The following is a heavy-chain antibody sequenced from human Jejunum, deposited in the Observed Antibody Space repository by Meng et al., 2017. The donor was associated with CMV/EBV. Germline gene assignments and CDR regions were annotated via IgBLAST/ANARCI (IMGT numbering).Heavy chain of an antibody. V-gene: IGHV3-9*01. CDR1: GFTFDDYA. Sequence: GFTFDDYAMHWVRQAPGKGLEWVSSISWNSGTIDYVDSVKGRFTISRDNAKNSLYLQMNSLRAEDTALYYCAKDTGGFLNWLDPWGQGTLVTVSS. J-gene: IGHJ5*02. D-gene: IGHD3-3*01. CDR3: AKDTGGFLNWLDP. CDR2: ISWNSGTI.